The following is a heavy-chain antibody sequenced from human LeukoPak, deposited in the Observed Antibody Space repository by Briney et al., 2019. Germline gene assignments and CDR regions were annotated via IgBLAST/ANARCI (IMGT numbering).Heavy chain of an antibody. J-gene: IGHJ4*02. V-gene: IGHV3-66*01. CDR2: IYSVGST. D-gene: IGHD7-27*01. CDR3: ARDLGNWGSHDFDC. Sequence: GGSLRLSCAASGFTVSSNYMTWVRQAPGKGLEWVSIIYSVGSTYYADSVKGRFTISRDNSKNTLYLQMNSLRAEDPAVYYCARDLGNWGSHDFDCWGQGTLVTVSS. CDR1: GFTVSSNY.